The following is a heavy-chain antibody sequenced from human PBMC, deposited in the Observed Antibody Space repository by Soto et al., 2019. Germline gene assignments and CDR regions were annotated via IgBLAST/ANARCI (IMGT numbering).Heavy chain of an antibody. J-gene: IGHJ6*02. CDR1: GFTFSSYD. Sequence: PGGSLRLSCAASGFTFSSYDMHWVRQATGKGLEWVSAIGTAGDTYYPGSVKGRFTISRENAKNSLYLQMNSLRAGDTAVYYCARGPTAAHSYYYYGMDVWGQGTTVTVSS. CDR3: ARGPTAAHSYYYYGMDV. CDR2: IGTAGDT. D-gene: IGHD6-13*01. V-gene: IGHV3-13*01.